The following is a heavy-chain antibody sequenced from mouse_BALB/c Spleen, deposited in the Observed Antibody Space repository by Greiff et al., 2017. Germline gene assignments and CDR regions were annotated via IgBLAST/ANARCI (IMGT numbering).Heavy chain of an antibody. CDR2: ISSGGSYT. Sequence: EVQVVESGGDLVKPGGSLKLSCAASGFTFSSYGMSWVRQTPDKRLEWVATISSGGSYTYYPDSVKGRFTISRDNAKNTLYLQMSSLKSEDTAMYYCARPSDGFIDYWGQGTTRTVSS. CDR1: GFTFSSYG. D-gene: IGHD2-3*01. CDR3: ARPSDGFIDY. J-gene: IGHJ2*01. V-gene: IGHV5-6*01.